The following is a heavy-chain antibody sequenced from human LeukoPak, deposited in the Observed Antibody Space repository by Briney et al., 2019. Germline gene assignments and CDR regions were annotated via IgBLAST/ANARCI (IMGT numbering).Heavy chain of an antibody. CDR2: IYYSGST. D-gene: IGHD6-19*01. Sequence: PSETLSLTCTVSGASISSFYWSWIRQPPGKGLEWIGYIYYSGSTNYNPSLKSRVTISVDTSKNQFSLRLSSVTAADTAVYYCARSSGWPFFDYWGQGTLVTVSS. J-gene: IGHJ4*02. CDR3: ARSSGWPFFDY. V-gene: IGHV4-59*01. CDR1: GASISSFY.